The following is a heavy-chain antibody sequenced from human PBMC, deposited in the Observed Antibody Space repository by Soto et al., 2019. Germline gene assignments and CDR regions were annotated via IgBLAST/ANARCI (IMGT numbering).Heavy chain of an antibody. CDR1: GYTFTSYA. Sequence: ASGKVSCKASGYTFTSYAMHWVRQAPGQRLEWMGWINAGNGNTKYSQKFQGRVTITRDTSASTAYMELSSLRSEDTAVYYCARGWQQLAIAYYFDYWGQGTLVTVSS. J-gene: IGHJ4*02. V-gene: IGHV1-3*01. D-gene: IGHD6-13*01. CDR3: ARGWQQLAIAYYFDY. CDR2: INAGNGNT.